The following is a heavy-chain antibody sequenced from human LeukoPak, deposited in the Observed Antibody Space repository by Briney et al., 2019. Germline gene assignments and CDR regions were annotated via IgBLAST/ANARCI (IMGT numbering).Heavy chain of an antibody. CDR2: ISPDGSTT. D-gene: IGHD4-11*01. Sequence: GGSLRLSCAASGFTFSRYWMHWVRQAPGKGLMWVSRISPDGSTTLYADSVKGRFTISRDNSKDSLYLQMNSLKTEDTAFYYCAKDGYGNYDYWGQGTLVTVSS. J-gene: IGHJ4*02. CDR3: AKDGYGNYDY. V-gene: IGHV3-74*03. CDR1: GFTFSRYW.